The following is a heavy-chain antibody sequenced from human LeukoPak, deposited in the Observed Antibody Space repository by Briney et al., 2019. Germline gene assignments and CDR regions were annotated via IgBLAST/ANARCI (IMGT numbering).Heavy chain of an antibody. CDR2: IYYSGST. J-gene: IGHJ4*02. Sequence: SETLSLTCTVSGGSISSYYWSWIRQPPGKGLEWIGYIYYSGSTNYNPSLKSRVTISVDTSKNQFSLKLSSVTAADTAVYYCARVLDGSGSYYNEGAFDYWGQGTLVTVSS. V-gene: IGHV4-59*01. CDR1: GGSISSYY. CDR3: ARVLDGSGSYYNEGAFDY. D-gene: IGHD3-10*01.